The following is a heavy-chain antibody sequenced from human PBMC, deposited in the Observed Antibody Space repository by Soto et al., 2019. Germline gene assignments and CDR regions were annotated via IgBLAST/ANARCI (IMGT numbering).Heavy chain of an antibody. Sequence: PGGSLRLSCAASGFTFSSYAMSWVRQAPGKGLEWVSAISGSGGSTYYADSVKGRFTISRDNSKNTLYLQMNSLRAEDTAVYYCAKDQSGGWPTGAYYYYGMDVWGQGTTVTVPS. V-gene: IGHV3-23*01. CDR2: ISGSGGST. CDR3: AKDQSGGWPTGAYYYYGMDV. D-gene: IGHD6-19*01. CDR1: GFTFSSYA. J-gene: IGHJ6*02.